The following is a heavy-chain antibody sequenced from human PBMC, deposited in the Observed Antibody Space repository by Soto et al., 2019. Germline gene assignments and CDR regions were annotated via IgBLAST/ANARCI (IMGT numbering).Heavy chain of an antibody. D-gene: IGHD1-26*01. J-gene: IGHJ2*01. CDR1: GFTVSSNY. CDR3: ARGRIVGATSHNWYFDL. V-gene: IGHV3-53*01. Sequence: GGSLRLSCAASGFTVSSNYMSWVRQAPGKGLEWVSVIYSGGSTYYADSGKGRFTISRDNSKNTLYLQMNSLRAEDTAVYYCARGRIVGATSHNWYFDLWGRGTLVTVSS. CDR2: IYSGGST.